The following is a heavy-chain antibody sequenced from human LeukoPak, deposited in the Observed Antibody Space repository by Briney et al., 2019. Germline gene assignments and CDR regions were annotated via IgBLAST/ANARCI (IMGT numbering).Heavy chain of an antibody. CDR3: ARGDYGVLQYYFDY. CDR2: IIPIFGTA. D-gene: IGHD4-17*01. Sequence: GASVKVSCKASGGTFSSYAISWVRQAPGQGLEWMGGIIPIFGTANYAQKFQGRVTITADESTSTAYMELSSLRSEDTAVYYCARGDYGVLQYYFDYWGQGTLVTVSS. V-gene: IGHV1-69*13. CDR1: GGTFSSYA. J-gene: IGHJ4*02.